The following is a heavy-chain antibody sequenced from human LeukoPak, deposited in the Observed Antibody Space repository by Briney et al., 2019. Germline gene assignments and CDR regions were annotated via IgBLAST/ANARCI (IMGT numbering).Heavy chain of an antibody. CDR1: GGSFSGYY. J-gene: IGHJ4*02. D-gene: IGHD2-21*02. CDR3: ARREVTATVVLGDY. CDR2: INHSGST. Sequence: SETLSLTCAVYGGSFSGYYWSWIRQPPGKGLEWIGEINHSGSTNYNPSLKSRVTISVDTSKNQFSLKLSSVTAADTAVYYCARREVTATVVLGDYWGQGTLVTVSS. V-gene: IGHV4-34*01.